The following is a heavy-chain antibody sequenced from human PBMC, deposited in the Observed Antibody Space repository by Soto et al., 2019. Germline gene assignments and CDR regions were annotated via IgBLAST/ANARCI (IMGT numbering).Heavy chain of an antibody. D-gene: IGHD3-22*01. CDR2: IIPIFGTA. V-gene: IGHV1-69*12. J-gene: IGHJ6*02. CDR3: ARSPYYDSSGYYRPNYYYGMDV. Sequence: QVQLVQSGAEVKKPGSSVKVSCKASGGTFSSYAISWVRQAPGQGLEWMGGIIPIFGTANYAQKFQGRVTITADESTSTAYMELSSLRSEDTAVYYCARSPYYDSSGYYRPNYYYGMDVWGQGTTVTVSS. CDR1: GGTFSSYA.